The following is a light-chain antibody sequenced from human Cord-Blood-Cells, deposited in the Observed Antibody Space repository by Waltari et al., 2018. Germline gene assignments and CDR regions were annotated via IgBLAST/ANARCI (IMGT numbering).Light chain of an antibody. Sequence: DIQMTQSPSTLSASVGDRVTITCRASQSISSWLAWYQQKPGKAHKLLIYKASSLESGVPSRFSGSGSGTEFTLTISSLQPDDFATYYCQQYNSYRFTFGPGTKVDIK. CDR2: KAS. CDR1: QSISSW. CDR3: QQYNSYRFT. V-gene: IGKV1-5*03. J-gene: IGKJ3*01.